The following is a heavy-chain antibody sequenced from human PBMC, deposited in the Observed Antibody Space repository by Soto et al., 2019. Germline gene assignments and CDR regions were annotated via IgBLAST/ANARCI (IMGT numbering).Heavy chain of an antibody. J-gene: IGHJ6*03. Sequence: QVQLQQWGAGLLKPSETLSLTCAVYGGSFSGYYWSWIRQPPGKGLEWIGEINHSGSTNYNPSLKSRVTISVDTSKNQFSLKLSSVTAADTAVYYCARLAASYYYYYMDVWGKGTTVTVSS. D-gene: IGHD2-15*01. CDR2: INHSGST. CDR1: GGSFSGYY. V-gene: IGHV4-34*01. CDR3: ARLAASYYYYYMDV.